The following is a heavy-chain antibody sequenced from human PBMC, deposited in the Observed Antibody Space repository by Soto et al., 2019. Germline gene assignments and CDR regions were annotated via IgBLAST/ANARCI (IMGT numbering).Heavy chain of an antibody. V-gene: IGHV3-30-3*01. Sequence: QVQLVESGGGVVQPGRSLRLSCAASGFTFSSYAMHWVRQAPGKGLEWVAVISYDGSNKYYADSVKGRFTISGDNSKSTLYLQMNSLRAEDTAVYYCARAYEGDYFDYWGQGTLVTVSS. CDR1: GFTFSSYA. J-gene: IGHJ4*02. D-gene: IGHD3-16*01. CDR3: ARAYEGDYFDY. CDR2: ISYDGSNK.